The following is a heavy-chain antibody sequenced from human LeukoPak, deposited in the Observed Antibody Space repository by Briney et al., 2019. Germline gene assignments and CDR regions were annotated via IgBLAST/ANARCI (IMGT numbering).Heavy chain of an antibody. CDR2: IYYSGSP. J-gene: IGHJ4*02. V-gene: IGHV4-39*01. D-gene: IGHD1-1*01. CDR3: ATWRTAKTGFDY. CDR1: GGSISNNNYY. Sequence: SETLSLTCTVSGGSISNNNYYWAWIRQPPGKGLECIGSIYYSGSPYYNPSLKSRVTISVDTSKNQFSLRLSSVTAADTAVYYCATWRTAKTGFDYWGQGTLSPSPQ.